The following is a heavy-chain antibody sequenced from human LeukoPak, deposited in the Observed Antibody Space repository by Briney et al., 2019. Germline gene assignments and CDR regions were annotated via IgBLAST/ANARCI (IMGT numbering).Heavy chain of an antibody. CDR3: AKVDVLMVYATFSSYYFDY. Sequence: GGSLRLSCAASGFTVSSNYMSWVRQAPGKGLEWVSVIYSGGSTYYADSVRGRFTISRDNSKNTLYLQMNSLRAEDTAVYYCAKVDVLMVYATFSSYYFDYWGQGTLVTVSS. J-gene: IGHJ4*02. D-gene: IGHD2-8*01. V-gene: IGHV3-53*01. CDR2: IYSGGST. CDR1: GFTVSSNY.